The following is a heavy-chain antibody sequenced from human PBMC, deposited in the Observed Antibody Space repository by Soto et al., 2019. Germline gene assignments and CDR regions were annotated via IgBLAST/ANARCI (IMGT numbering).Heavy chain of an antibody. V-gene: IGHV3-23*01. CDR2: VSGTGGSA. Sequence: GGSLRLSCAASGVTFSSYAMTWVRQAPGKGLEWVSGVSGTGGSAYYADSVKGRFTISRDKYTNTLYLHMNSLRAEDTAVYYCARGSAYSDYDLEYWGQGALVTVSS. D-gene: IGHD4-17*01. CDR3: ARGSAYSDYDLEY. J-gene: IGHJ4*02. CDR1: GVTFSSYA.